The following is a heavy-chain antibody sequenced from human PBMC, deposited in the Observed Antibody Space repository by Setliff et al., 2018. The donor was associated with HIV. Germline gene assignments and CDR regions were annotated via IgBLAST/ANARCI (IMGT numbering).Heavy chain of an antibody. CDR2: ISSRGTTI. Sequence: PGGSLRLSCAASGFTFSSYWMYWVRQAPGKGLEWVSYISSRGTTIYYAGSVKGRFAISRDNAKNSLNLEMNSRRAEDTAIYYCASSRPPDDSSGYLDHWGQGTLVTVSS. CDR1: GFTFSSYW. D-gene: IGHD3-22*01. J-gene: IGHJ4*01. CDR3: ASSRPPDDSSGYLDH. V-gene: IGHV3-48*03.